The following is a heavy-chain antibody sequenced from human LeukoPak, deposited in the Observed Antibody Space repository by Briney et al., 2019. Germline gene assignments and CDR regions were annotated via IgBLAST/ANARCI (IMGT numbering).Heavy chain of an antibody. CDR2: ISYDGSNK. CDR3: ARSDSVVVPSYGMDV. D-gene: IGHD2-2*01. Sequence: HTGGSLRLSCAASGFTFSSYAMHWVRQAPGKGLEWVAVISYDGSNKYYADSVKGRFTISRDNSKNTLYLQMNSLRAEDTAVYYCARSDSVVVPSYGMDVWGQGTTVTVSS. V-gene: IGHV3-30*04. CDR1: GFTFSSYA. J-gene: IGHJ6*02.